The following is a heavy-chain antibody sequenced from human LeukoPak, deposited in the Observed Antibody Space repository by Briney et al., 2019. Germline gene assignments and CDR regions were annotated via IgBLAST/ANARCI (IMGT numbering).Heavy chain of an antibody. D-gene: IGHD3-22*01. CDR2: IYYSGST. V-gene: IGHV4-59*08. Sequence: SETLSLTCTVSGGSISSYYWSWIRQPSGKGLEWIGYIYYSGSTNYNPSLKSRVTISVDTSKNQFSLKLSSVTAADTAVYYCVIGSSGYLDYWGQGTLVTVSS. CDR3: VIGSSGYLDY. J-gene: IGHJ4*02. CDR1: GGSISSYY.